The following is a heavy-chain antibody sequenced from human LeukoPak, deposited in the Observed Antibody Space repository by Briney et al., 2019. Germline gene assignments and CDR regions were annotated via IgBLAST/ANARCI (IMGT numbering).Heavy chain of an antibody. CDR1: GYSISSGYY. CDR3: ARVEPAIVVVPAAIDY. Sequence: SETLSLTCTVSGYSISSGYYWGWIRQPPGKGLAWMGSIYHSGSTYYNPSLKSRVTISVDTSKNQFSLKLSSVTAADTAVYYCARVEPAIVVVPAAIDYWGQGTLVTVSS. CDR2: IYHSGST. D-gene: IGHD2-2*01. V-gene: IGHV4-38-2*02. J-gene: IGHJ4*02.